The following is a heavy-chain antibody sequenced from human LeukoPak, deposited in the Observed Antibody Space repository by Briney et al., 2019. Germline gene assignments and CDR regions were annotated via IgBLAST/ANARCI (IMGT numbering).Heavy chain of an antibody. CDR1: GFTFSSYA. CDR2: ISGSGDST. CDR3: AKGVITFGGALGYYFDY. V-gene: IGHV3-23*01. J-gene: IGHJ4*02. D-gene: IGHD3-16*01. Sequence: PGGSLRLSCAASGFTFSSYAMSWVRQAPGKGLEWVSAISGSGDSTYYADSVKGRFTISRDNSKNTLYLQMNSLRAEDTAVYYCAKGVITFGGALGYYFDYWGQGTLVTVSS.